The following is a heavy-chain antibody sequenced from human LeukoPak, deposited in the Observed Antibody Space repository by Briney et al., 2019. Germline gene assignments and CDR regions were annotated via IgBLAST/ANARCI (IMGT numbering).Heavy chain of an antibody. CDR2: IIPILGIA. CDR3: ARYHTFEDFDY. D-gene: IGHD2/OR15-2a*01. CDR1: AATFSSYT. Sequence: SVSVSCKGSAATFSSYTISWVREAPAQGHERMGRIIPILGIANYAQKFQDRVTITEDKSTSTAYMEMSSQSCEETAVYYCARYHTFEDFDYWGQGTLVTVSS. J-gene: IGHJ4*02. V-gene: IGHV1-69*02.